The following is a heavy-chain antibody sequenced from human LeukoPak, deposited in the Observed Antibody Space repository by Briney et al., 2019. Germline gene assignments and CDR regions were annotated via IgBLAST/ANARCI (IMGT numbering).Heavy chain of an antibody. CDR2: IYYSGST. J-gene: IGHJ4*02. D-gene: IGHD3-3*01. CDR3: ARVHYDFWSGYYFDY. V-gene: IGHV4-39*07. CDR1: GGSISSSSYY. Sequence: SETLSLTCTVSGGSISSSSYYWGWIRQPPGKGLEWIGNIYYSGSTYYNPSLKSRVTISVDTSKNQFSLRLSSVTAADTAVYYCARVHYDFWSGYYFDYWGQGTLVTVSS.